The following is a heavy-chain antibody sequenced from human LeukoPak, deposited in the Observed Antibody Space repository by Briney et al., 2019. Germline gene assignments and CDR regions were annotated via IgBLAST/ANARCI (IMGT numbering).Heavy chain of an antibody. CDR1: GFTFSGYS. CDR2: ISYDETQK. V-gene: IGHV3-30*18. Sequence: GGSLRLSCAASGFTFSGYSMYWVRQAPGKGLEWVAVISYDETQKYYGDSVKGRFTISRDNSKNTLYLQMNSLRAEDTAVYYCAKDESGYYFGLGYWGQGTLVTVSS. D-gene: IGHD3-22*01. J-gene: IGHJ4*02. CDR3: AKDESGYYFGLGY.